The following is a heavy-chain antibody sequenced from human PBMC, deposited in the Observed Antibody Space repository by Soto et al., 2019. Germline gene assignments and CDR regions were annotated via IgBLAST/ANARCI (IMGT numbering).Heavy chain of an antibody. Sequence: PSETLSLTCTVSGGSISSSSYYWGWIRQPPGKGLEWIGSIYYSGSTYYNPSLKSRVTISVDTSKNQFSLKLSSVTAADTAVYYCARPAKWLPLRPSYFDYWGQGTLVTVSS. J-gene: IGHJ4*02. CDR1: GGSISSSSYY. V-gene: IGHV4-39*01. CDR3: ARPAKWLPLRPSYFDY. CDR2: IYYSGST. D-gene: IGHD5-12*01.